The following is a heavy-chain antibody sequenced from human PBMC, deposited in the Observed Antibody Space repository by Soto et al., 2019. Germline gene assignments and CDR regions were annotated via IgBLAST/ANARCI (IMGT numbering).Heavy chain of an antibody. CDR1: GGTFSSYA. CDR3: ARNEPVRYCSGGSCGYFDY. V-gene: IGHV1-69*13. D-gene: IGHD2-15*01. Sequence: SLNDSCTAPGGTFSSYAISRVRQAPGQGLEWMGGIIPIFGTANYAQKFQGRVTITADESTSTAYMELSSLRSEDTAVYYCARNEPVRYCSGGSCGYFDYWGQGTLVTVSS. CDR2: IIPIFGTA. J-gene: IGHJ4*02.